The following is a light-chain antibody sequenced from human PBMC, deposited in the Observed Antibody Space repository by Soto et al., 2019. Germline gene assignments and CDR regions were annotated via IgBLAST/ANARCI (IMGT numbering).Light chain of an antibody. CDR2: AAS. CDR1: QSISSS. CDR3: QQSYSTPT. Sequence: DIQMTQSPSSLSASVGDRVTITCRASQSISSSLNWYQQKTGRAPKLLINAASSLQSGVPSRFSGSGSGTDFTLTISSLQPEDFATYYCQQSYSTPTFGGGTKVEIK. J-gene: IGKJ4*01. V-gene: IGKV1-39*01.